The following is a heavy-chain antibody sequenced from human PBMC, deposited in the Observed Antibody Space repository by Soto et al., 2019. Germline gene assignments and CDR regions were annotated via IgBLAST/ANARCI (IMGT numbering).Heavy chain of an antibody. CDR2: ISGSGGIT. CDR1: GFTFSSHA. V-gene: IGHV3-23*01. CDR3: AKGSRFHFDSGGDYRQSYFDY. J-gene: IGHJ4*01. D-gene: IGHD3-22*01. Sequence: GGSLRLSCAASGFTFSSHAMCWVRQAPGKGLEWVSDISGSGGITYYADSVKGRFTISRDNSKNTLYLQMNSLRAEDTAVYYCAKGSRFHFDSGGDYRQSYFDYWGHGTLVTVSS.